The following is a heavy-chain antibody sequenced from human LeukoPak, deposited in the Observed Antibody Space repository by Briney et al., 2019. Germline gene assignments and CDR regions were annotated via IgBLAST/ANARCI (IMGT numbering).Heavy chain of an antibody. CDR2: IYPSESP. CDR3: ARRASSTGWSFDS. Sequence: SETLSLTCTVSGVSINDYYWTWIRQPAGKGLEWIGQIYPSESPKYNPSLESRVTISVDTSKKHFSLQLTFVTVADTGVYYCARRASSTGWSFDSWGQGTQVTVSS. V-gene: IGHV4-4*07. J-gene: IGHJ4*02. D-gene: IGHD6-19*01. CDR1: GVSINDYY.